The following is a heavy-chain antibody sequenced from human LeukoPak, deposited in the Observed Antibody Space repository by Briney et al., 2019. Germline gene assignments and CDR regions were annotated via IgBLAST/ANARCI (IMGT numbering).Heavy chain of an antibody. V-gene: IGHV4-61*02. Sequence: SQTLSLTCTVSGGSISSGGYYWSWIRQHPGKGLEWIGRIYTSGSTNYNPSLKSRVTMSVDTSKNQFSLKLSSVTAADTAVYYCARDTYYYDSSGYWWFDPWGQGTLVTVSS. D-gene: IGHD3-22*01. CDR1: GGSISSGGYY. CDR2: IYTSGST. CDR3: ARDTYYYDSSGYWWFDP. J-gene: IGHJ5*02.